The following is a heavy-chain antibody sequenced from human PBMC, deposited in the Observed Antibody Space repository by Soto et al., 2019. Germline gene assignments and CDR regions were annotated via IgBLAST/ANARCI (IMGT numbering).Heavy chain of an antibody. CDR1: GYTFTGYY. D-gene: IGHD3-3*01. J-gene: IGHJ5*02. CDR3: ARGGDFWSGYYSVDHWLDP. Sequence: ASVKVSCKASGYTFTGYYMHWVRQAPGQGLEWMGWINPNSGGTNYAQKFQGRVTMTRDTSISTAYTELSRLRSDDTAVYYCARGGDFWSGYYSVDHWLDPWCQGNMITVSS. CDR2: INPNSGGT. V-gene: IGHV1-2*02.